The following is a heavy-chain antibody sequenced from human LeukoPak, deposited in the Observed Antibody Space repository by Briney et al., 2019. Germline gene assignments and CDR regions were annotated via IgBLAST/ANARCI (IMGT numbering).Heavy chain of an antibody. CDR2: INHSGST. CDR1: GGSFSGYY. CDR3: AREHIVVELLPAFDI. Sequence: SETLSLTCAVYGGSFSGYYWSWIRQPPGKGLEWIGEINHSGSTNYNPSLKSRVTISVDTSKNQFSLKLSSVTAADTAVYYCAREHIVVELLPAFDIWGQGTMVTVSS. D-gene: IGHD5-12*01. J-gene: IGHJ3*02. V-gene: IGHV4-34*01.